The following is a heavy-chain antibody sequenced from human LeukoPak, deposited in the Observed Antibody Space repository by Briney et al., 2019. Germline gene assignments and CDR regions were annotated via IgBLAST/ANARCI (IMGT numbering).Heavy chain of an antibody. CDR2: ISSSSSYI. Sequence: PGGSLRLSCAASGFTFSSYSMNWVRQAPGKGLEWVSSISSSSSYIYYADSVKGRFTISRDNAKNSLYLQMNSLRAEDTAVYYCARVRIVATLIDYWGQVTLVTVSS. CDR3: ARVRIVATLIDY. CDR1: GFTFSSYS. D-gene: IGHD5-12*01. J-gene: IGHJ4*02. V-gene: IGHV3-21*01.